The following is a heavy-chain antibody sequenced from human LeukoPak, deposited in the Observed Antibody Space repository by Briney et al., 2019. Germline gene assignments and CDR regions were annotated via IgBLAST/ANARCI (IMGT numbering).Heavy chain of an antibody. D-gene: IGHD3-10*01. J-gene: IGHJ5*02. CDR1: GITLSSYG. CDR2: IWYDGSNK. V-gene: IGHV3-33*01. Sequence: GGSLRLSCAASGITLSSYGMHWVRQAPGKGLEWVTVIWYDGSNKYYADSVKGRFTISRDNSKNTLYLQMNSLRAEDTAVYYCASESEWFGELLYHNWFDPWGQGTLVTVSS. CDR3: ASESEWFGELLYHNWFDP.